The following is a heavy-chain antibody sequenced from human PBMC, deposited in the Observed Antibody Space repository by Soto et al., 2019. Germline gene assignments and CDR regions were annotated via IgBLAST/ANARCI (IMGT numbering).Heavy chain of an antibody. CDR2: IIPIFGTA. V-gene: IGHV1-69*01. Sequence: QVQLVQSGAEVKKPGSSVKVSCKASGGTFSSYAISWVRQAPGQGLEWMGGIIPIFGTANYAQKFQGRGTITADESTSTAYMELSSLRSEDTAVYYCAGYYDSSGYHYYFDYWGQGTLVTVSS. CDR1: GGTFSSYA. J-gene: IGHJ4*02. D-gene: IGHD3-22*01. CDR3: AGYYDSSGYHYYFDY.